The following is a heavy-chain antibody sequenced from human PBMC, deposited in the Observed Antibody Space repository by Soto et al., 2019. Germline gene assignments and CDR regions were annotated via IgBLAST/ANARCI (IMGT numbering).Heavy chain of an antibody. CDR3: ARGYYYFDY. CDR1: GFTFSSYA. V-gene: IGHV3-30-3*01. J-gene: IGHJ4*02. Sequence: QVQLVESGGGVVQSGRSLRLSCAASGFTFSSYAMHWVRQAPGKGLEWVAVISYDGSNKYYADSVKGRFTISRDNSKNTLYLQMNSLRAEDTAVYYCARGYYYFDYWGQGTLVTVSS. D-gene: IGHD1-1*01. CDR2: ISYDGSNK.